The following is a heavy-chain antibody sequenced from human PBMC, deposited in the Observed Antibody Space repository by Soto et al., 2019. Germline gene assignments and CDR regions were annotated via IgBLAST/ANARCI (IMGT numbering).Heavy chain of an antibody. D-gene: IGHD4-17*01. CDR3: ATRMTTAPY. J-gene: IGHJ4*02. V-gene: IGHV3-66*01. CDR2: IYSGGDT. CDR1: GFAVSANY. Sequence: EAHLVGSGGGLVQPGGSLRLSCAASGFAVSANYLSWVRQASGKGLEWVSLIYSGGDTDYADSVRGRFTISRDNSKNTLYLQMNSLKAEDTAVYYCATRMTTAPYCGQGALVNVSS.